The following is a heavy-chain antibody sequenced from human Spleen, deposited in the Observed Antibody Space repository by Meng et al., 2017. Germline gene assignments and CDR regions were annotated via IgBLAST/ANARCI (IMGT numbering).Heavy chain of an antibody. V-gene: IGHV3-21*01. CDR1: GFTFSSYS. J-gene: IGHJ4*02. D-gene: IGHD4-17*01. Sequence: GGSLRLSCAASGFTFSSYSMNWVRQAPGKGLEWVSSISSSSSYIYYADSVKGRFTISRDNAKNSLYLQMNSLRAEDTAVYYCARGGNGDYYFDYWGQGTLVTVSS. CDR2: ISSSSSYI. CDR3: ARGGNGDYYFDY.